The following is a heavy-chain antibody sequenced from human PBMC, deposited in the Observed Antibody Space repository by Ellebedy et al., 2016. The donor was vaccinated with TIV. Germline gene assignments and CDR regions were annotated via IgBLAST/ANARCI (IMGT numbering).Heavy chain of an antibody. Sequence: GESLKISXAASGFTFSGYWMHWVRQAPGKGLEWVADLSYDGNDKAYAESVKGRFTISRDDFSKKFFLQMHDVRPEDTAVYYCAKVAREHYYGSGTFVYFDSWGQGTLVTVSS. V-gene: IGHV3-30*18. D-gene: IGHD3-10*01. CDR2: LSYDGNDK. J-gene: IGHJ4*02. CDR3: AKVAREHYYGSGTFVYFDS. CDR1: GFTFSGYW.